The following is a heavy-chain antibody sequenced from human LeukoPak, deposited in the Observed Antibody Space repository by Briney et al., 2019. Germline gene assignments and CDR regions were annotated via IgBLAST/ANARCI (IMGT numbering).Heavy chain of an antibody. Sequence: ASVKVSCKASGYTFTGYYMHWVRQAPGQGPEWMGRINPNSGGTKYARKFQGRVTMTRGTSMSTAYMELSRLQSDDTAVYYCAREGCSSASCYGFDSWGQGTLVTVSS. D-gene: IGHD2-2*01. J-gene: IGHJ4*02. CDR2: INPNSGGT. CDR3: AREGCSSASCYGFDS. CDR1: GYTFTGYY. V-gene: IGHV1-2*06.